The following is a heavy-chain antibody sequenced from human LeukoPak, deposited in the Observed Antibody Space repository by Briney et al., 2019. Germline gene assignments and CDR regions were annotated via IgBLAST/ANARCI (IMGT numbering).Heavy chain of an antibody. D-gene: IGHD5-24*01. CDR3: ARLRRDGYNLDY. J-gene: IGHJ4*02. Sequence: SETLSLTCTVSGGSISSYYWSWIRQPPGQGLEWIGYIYYSRSTNYNPSLKSRVTISVDTSKNQFSLKLSSVTAADTAVYYCARLRRDGYNLDYWGQGTLVTVSS. V-gene: IGHV4-59*01. CDR2: IYYSRST. CDR1: GGSISSYY.